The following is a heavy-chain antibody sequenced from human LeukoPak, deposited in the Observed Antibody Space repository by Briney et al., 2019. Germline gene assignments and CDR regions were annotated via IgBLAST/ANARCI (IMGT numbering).Heavy chain of an antibody. CDR2: IIPIFGTA. D-gene: IGHD2-15*01. CDR3: ARKFCSGGSCYDDYGDFIGSGAFDI. Sequence: ASVKVSCKASGGTFSSYAISWVRQAPGQGLEWMGGIIPIFGTANYAQKFQGQVTITTDESTSTAYMELSSLRSEDTAVYYCARKFCSGGSCYDDYGDFIGSGAFDIWGQGTMVTVS. J-gene: IGHJ3*02. V-gene: IGHV1-69*05. CDR1: GGTFSSYA.